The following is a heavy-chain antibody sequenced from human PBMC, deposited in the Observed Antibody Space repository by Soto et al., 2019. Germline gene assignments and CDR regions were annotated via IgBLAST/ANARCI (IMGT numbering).Heavy chain of an antibody. D-gene: IGHD2-15*01. CDR1: GFTLMTNG. J-gene: IGHJ4*02. CDR2: ILGSGGDT. V-gene: IGHV3-23*01. Sequence: PWGSLRLSCAATGFTLMTNGISWFRQAPGKGLEWVSSILGSGGDTYYADSLKGRFTISRDNSKNTPYLQLNSLGAEDTALYYCAGHGGYSYLGQGTLVTVSS. CDR3: AGHGGYSY.